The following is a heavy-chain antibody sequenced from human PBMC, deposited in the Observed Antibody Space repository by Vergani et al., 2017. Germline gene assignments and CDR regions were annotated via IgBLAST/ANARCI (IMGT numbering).Heavy chain of an antibody. CDR2: IYYSGST. D-gene: IGHD3-16*01. J-gene: IGHJ2*01. CDR1: GGSISSYY. Sequence: QVQLQESGPGLVKPSETLSLPCTVSGGSISSYYWSWIRQPPGKGLEWIGYIYYSGSTNYNPSLKSRVTISVDTSKNQFSLKLSSVTAADTAVYYCARDGGQLREWYFDLWGRGTLVTVSS. V-gene: IGHV4-59*01. CDR3: ARDGGQLREWYFDL.